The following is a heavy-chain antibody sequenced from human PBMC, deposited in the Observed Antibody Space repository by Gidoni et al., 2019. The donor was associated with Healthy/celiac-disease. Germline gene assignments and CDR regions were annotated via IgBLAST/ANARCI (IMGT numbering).Heavy chain of an antibody. CDR2: IKQDGSEK. V-gene: IGHV3-7*03. Sequence: EVQLVESGGGLVQPGGSLRLSCAASGLTFSTYWMRWVRQAPGKGLEWVANIKQDGSEKYYVDSVKGRFTISRDNAKNSLYLQMNSLRAEDTAVYYCARGYSSSWYWGARAYYFDYWGQGTLVTVSS. J-gene: IGHJ4*02. CDR3: ARGYSSSWYWGARAYYFDY. CDR1: GLTFSTYW. D-gene: IGHD6-13*01.